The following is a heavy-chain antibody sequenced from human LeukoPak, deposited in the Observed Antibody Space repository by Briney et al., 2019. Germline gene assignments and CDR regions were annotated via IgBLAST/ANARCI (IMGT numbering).Heavy chain of an antibody. J-gene: IGHJ3*02. V-gene: IGHV4-59*01. CDR1: GGSISSYY. CDR3: AGYSSSWTGNAFDI. CDR2: IYYSGST. Sequence: SETLSLTCTVPGGSISSYYWSWIRQPPGKGLEWIGYIYYSGSTNYNPSLKSRVTISVDTSKNQFSLKLSSVTAADTAVYYCAGYSSSWTGNAFDIWGQGTMVTVSS. D-gene: IGHD6-13*01.